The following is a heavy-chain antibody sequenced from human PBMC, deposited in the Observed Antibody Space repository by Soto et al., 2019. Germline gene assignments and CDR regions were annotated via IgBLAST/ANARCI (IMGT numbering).Heavy chain of an antibody. CDR2: INHSGST. V-gene: IGHV4-34*01. CDR3: ARARVTIFGVVIYYYYGMDV. J-gene: IGHJ6*02. CDR1: GGSFSGYY. D-gene: IGHD3-3*01. Sequence: ETLSLTCAVYGGSFSGYYWSWIRQPPGKRLEWIGEINHSGSTNYNPSLKSRVTISVDTSKNQFSLKLSSVTAADTAVYYCARARVTIFGVVIYYYYGMDVWGQGTTVTVSS.